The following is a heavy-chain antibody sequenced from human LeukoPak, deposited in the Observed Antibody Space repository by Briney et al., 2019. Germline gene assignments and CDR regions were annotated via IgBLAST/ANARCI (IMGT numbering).Heavy chain of an antibody. V-gene: IGHV4-59*01. CDR3: ARGVIAATPRGPRNWFDP. Sequence: SETLPLTCTVSGGSISSYYWSWIRQPPGKGLEWIGYIYYSGSTNYNPSLKSRVTISVDTSKNQFSLKLSSVTAADTAVYYCARGVIAATPRGPRNWFDPWGQGTLVTVSS. CDR1: GGSISSYY. J-gene: IGHJ5*02. CDR2: IYYSGST. D-gene: IGHD6-13*01.